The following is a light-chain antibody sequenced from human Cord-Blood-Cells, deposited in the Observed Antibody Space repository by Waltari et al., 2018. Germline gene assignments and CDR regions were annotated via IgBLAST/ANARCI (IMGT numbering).Light chain of an antibody. V-gene: IGLV2-14*03. CDR3: SSYTSSSTPLYV. CDR1: SSDVGGYNY. J-gene: IGLJ1*01. CDR2: DVS. Sequence: SALTQPASVSGSPGQSITISCTGTSSDVGGYNYVSWYQQHPGKAPKLMIYDVSNRPAGVSNRVSGSKYGNTASLTISGLQAEDEADYYCSSYTSSSTPLYVFGTGTKVTVL.